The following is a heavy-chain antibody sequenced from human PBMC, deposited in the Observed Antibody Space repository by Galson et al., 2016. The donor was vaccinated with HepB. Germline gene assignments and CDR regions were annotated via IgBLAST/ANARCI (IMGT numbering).Heavy chain of an antibody. CDR3: VRHKGYSAY. Sequence: QSGAEVKKPGESLKISCETSGSNFTYYWIGWVRQMPGKGLEWMAIISPRDSDTRYNPSFQGQVTISVDKSINTVYLHWRRLRASDTAIYYCVRHKGYSAYWGQGTLGTVAS. CDR2: ISPRDSDT. J-gene: IGHJ4*02. V-gene: IGHV5-51*01. D-gene: IGHD3-22*01. CDR1: GSNFTYYW.